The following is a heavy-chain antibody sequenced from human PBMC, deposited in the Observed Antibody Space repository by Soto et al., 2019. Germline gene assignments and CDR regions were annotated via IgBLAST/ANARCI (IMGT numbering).Heavy chain of an antibody. V-gene: IGHV3-49*03. CDR3: RVVIEHYYYYYMAV. D-gene: IGHD3-3*01. CDR2: IRSKAYGGTT. CDR1: GFTFGDYA. Sequence: GGSLRLSCTASGFTFGDYAMSWFRQAPGKGLEWVGFIRSKAYGGTTEYAASVKGRFTISRDDSKSIAYLQMNSLKTEDTAVYWARVVIEHYYYYYMAVWGKGTTVTVSS. J-gene: IGHJ6*03.